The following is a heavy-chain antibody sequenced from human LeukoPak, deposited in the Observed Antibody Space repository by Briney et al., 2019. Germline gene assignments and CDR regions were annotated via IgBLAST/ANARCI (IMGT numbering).Heavy chain of an antibody. Sequence: GSVKVSCKASGYTFTGYYMHWVRQAPGQGLEWMGWIKPNNGSTNYAQKFQGRVTMTRDTSISTAYMELSRLRSDDTAVYYCARARGDIVVVPAAIWFDPWGQGTLVTVSS. V-gene: IGHV1-2*02. D-gene: IGHD2-2*01. CDR1: GYTFTGYY. CDR2: IKPNNGST. J-gene: IGHJ5*02. CDR3: ARARGDIVVVPAAIWFDP.